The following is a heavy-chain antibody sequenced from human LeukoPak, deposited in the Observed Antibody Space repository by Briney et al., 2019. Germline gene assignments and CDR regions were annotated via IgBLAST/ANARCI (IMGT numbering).Heavy chain of an antibody. CDR2: ITSSSSDI. CDR3: ARPKGEYSSSGGAFDI. D-gene: IGHD6-6*01. J-gene: IGHJ3*02. V-gene: IGHV3-21*01. Sequence: GGSLRLSCVASGFTFSNYAMSWVRQAPEKGLEYIPSITSSSSDIFYADSVKGRFTISRDNAKNSLYLQMNSLRAEDTAVYYCARPKGEYSSSGGAFDIWGQGTMVTVSS. CDR1: GFTFSNYA.